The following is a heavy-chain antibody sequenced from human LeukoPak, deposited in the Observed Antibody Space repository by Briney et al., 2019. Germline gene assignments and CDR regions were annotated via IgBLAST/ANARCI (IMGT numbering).Heavy chain of an antibody. V-gene: IGHV6-1*01. D-gene: IGHD1-1*01. J-gene: IGHJ5*02. Sequence: SQTLSLTCAISGDSVSSNSAAWNWIRQSPSRGLEWLGRTYYRSKWYNDYAVSVRSRITINPDTSKNQFSLQLNSVTPEDTAVYYCARVVRDWNVFRWFDPWGQGTLVTVSS. CDR1: GDSVSSNSAA. CDR3: ARVVRDWNVFRWFDP. CDR2: TYYRSKWYN.